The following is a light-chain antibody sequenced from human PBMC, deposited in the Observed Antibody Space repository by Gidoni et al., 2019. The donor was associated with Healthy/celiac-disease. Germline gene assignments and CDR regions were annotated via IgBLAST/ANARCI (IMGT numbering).Light chain of an antibody. CDR2: KAS. CDR1: QSISSW. Sequence: DIQMTQSPSTLSASVGDRVTITCRASQSISSWLAWYQQKPGKAPKLLSYKASSLDSWVASRFSGSGYGTEFTLTISSLQLDDFATYYCKQYNSYWTFGQGTKVEIK. V-gene: IGKV1-5*03. CDR3: KQYNSYWT. J-gene: IGKJ1*01.